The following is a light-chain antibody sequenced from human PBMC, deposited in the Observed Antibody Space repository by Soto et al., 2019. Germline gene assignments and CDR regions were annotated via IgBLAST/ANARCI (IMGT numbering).Light chain of an antibody. CDR3: HQYNNLLSWA. CDR2: GAF. Sequence: DILVTLSPASLSLSPGERASLSCRANQSVSNHLAWYQHKPGQPPRLLIYGAFSRAPGIPGRFGGSGSGTEFALTIIVLQSEDFAVYYCHQYNNLLSWAFGQVIEV. V-gene: IGKV3D-15*01. CDR1: QSVSNH. J-gene: IGKJ1*01.